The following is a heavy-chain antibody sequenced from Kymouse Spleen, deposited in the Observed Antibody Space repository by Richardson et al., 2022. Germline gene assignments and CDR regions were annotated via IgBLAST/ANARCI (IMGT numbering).Heavy chain of an antibody. CDR2: INHSGST. D-gene: IGHD3-9*01. J-gene: IGHJ4*02. CDR1: GGSFSGYY. V-gene: IGHV4-34*01. Sequence: QVQLQQWGAGLLKPSETLSLTCAVYGGSFSGYYWSWIRQPPGKGLEWIGEINHSGSTNYNPSLKSRVTISVDTSKNQFSLKLSSVTAADTAVYYCARGPPLRYFDWSPFDYWGQGTLVTVSS. CDR3: ARGPPLRYFDWSPFDY.